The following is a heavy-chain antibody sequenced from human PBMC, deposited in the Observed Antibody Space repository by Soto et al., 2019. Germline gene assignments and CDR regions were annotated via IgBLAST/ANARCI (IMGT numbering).Heavy chain of an antibody. Sequence: QVQLVQSGAEVKKPGASVKVSCKASGYTFTGYYMHWVRQAPGQGLEWMGWINPNSGGTNYAQKFQGWVTMTRDTSISTAYMELSRLRSDDTAVYYCAREADRGYCSGGSCYGAFDIWVQGTMVTVSS. J-gene: IGHJ3*02. D-gene: IGHD2-15*01. CDR3: AREADRGYCSGGSCYGAFDI. CDR1: GYTFTGYY. V-gene: IGHV1-2*04. CDR2: INPNSGGT.